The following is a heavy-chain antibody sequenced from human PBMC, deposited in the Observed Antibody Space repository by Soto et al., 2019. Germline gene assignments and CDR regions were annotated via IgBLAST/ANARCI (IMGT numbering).Heavy chain of an antibody. D-gene: IGHD3-22*01. CDR3: ANYYDSSGYPHGFFQH. V-gene: IGHV3-23*01. J-gene: IGHJ1*01. CDR1: GLTSSNYA. Sequence: EVQLLESGGGLVQPGGFLRLSCAASGLTSSNYAMSWVRQAPGKGLEWVSSIGGRGDITYYAESVQGRFTISRDISKNALYLPMNSLRVADTAIYYCANYYDSSGYPHGFFQHWGQGTLVTVSS. CDR2: IGGRGDIT.